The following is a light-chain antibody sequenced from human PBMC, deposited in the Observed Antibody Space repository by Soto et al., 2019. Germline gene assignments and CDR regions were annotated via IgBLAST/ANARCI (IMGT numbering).Light chain of an antibody. CDR3: HQRQSWPRT. CDR1: QAVNTS. J-gene: IGKJ1*01. CDR2: LTS. Sequence: SVLTQSPATLSSFPGDRVTLSCRASQAVNTSLAWYQHKPGQAPRLLIYLTSNRAAGIPARFSGSGSGTDFTLTISDVEPEDFAVYYCHQRQSWPRTFGQGTKADIK. V-gene: IGKV3-11*01.